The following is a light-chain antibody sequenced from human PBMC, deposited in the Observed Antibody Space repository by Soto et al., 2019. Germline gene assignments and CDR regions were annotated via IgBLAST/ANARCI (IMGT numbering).Light chain of an antibody. J-gene: IGLJ1*01. CDR3: SSYAGSNNFV. CDR2: EVS. Sequence: QSALTQPPSASGAPGQSVPISCTGTSSDVGGYNYVSWYQQHPGKAPKLMIYEVSKRPPRVPDRFSGSKPGNTASLTVSGLQAEDEADYYCSSYAGSNNFVFGTGTKVTVL. CDR1: SSDVGGYNY. V-gene: IGLV2-8*01.